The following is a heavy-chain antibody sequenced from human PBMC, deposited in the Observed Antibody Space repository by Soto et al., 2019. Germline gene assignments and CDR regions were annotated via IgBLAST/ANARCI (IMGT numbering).Heavy chain of an antibody. D-gene: IGHD3-9*01. CDR2: ISATGAGT. Sequence: GSLRLSCAASGFTFSSYAMSWVRQAPGKGLEWVSGISATGAGTYYADSVKGRFTISRDNSDNTLYLQMNSLRAEDTAIYYCAKSTGPHQDWGQGTLVTVSS. V-gene: IGHV3-23*01. CDR1: GFTFSSYA. CDR3: AKSTGPHQD. J-gene: IGHJ4*02.